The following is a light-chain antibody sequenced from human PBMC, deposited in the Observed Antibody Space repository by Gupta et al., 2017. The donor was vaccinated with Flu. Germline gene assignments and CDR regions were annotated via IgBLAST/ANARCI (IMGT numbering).Light chain of an antibody. CDR2: LGS. V-gene: IGKV2-28*01. CDR3: MQPLQTPWT. CDR1: QSLLHRNGYNY. Sequence: DIVMTQSLLSLPVTPGEPASISCRSSQSLLHRNGYNYLDWYLQKPGQSPQLLIYLGSNRASGVPDRFSGSGSGTDFTLKISRVEAEDVGVYYCMQPLQTPWTFGQGTKVEIK. J-gene: IGKJ1*01.